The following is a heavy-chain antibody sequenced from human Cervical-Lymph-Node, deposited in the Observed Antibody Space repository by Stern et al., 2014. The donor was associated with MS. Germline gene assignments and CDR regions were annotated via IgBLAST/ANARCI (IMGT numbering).Heavy chain of an antibody. CDR1: GYTFTNYY. Sequence: QVQLGQSGAEVKKPGASVKVSCKASGYTFTNYYVHWVRQAPGQGLEWMGIINPSDGNTTYAQKFQGRVTMTRDTSTSTVYMEQSSLRSEDTAVYYCARGAGWGYWYFDLWGRGTLVTVSS. J-gene: IGHJ2*01. D-gene: IGHD6-19*01. CDR2: INPSDGNT. CDR3: ARGAGWGYWYFDL. V-gene: IGHV1-46*03.